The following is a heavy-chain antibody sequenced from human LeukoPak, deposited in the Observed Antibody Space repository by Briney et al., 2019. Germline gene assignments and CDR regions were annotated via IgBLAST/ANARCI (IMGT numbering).Heavy chain of an antibody. CDR3: ARQESRNYQYEGLDY. CDR1: GFSFSSYA. CDR2: ISYNGGRK. V-gene: IGHV3-30*04. J-gene: IGHJ4*02. Sequence: GGSLRLSCAASGFSFSSYAIHWVRQAPGKGLEWVALISYNGGRKDYADSVKGRFTIDRDNSKNTVYLQTNSLRPDDTGIYSCARQESRNYQYEGLDYWGQGNLVTVSS. D-gene: IGHD3-16*01.